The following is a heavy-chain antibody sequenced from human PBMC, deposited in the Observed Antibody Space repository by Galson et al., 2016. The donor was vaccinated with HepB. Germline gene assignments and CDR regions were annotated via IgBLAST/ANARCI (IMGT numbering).Heavy chain of an antibody. J-gene: IGHJ4*02. Sequence: CAISGDSVSGNGAAAWNWFRQSPSGGLEWLGRTYYRSKWYYEYALSVTSRITISPDTSKNQFSLQLNSVTPEDAAVYFCARGTRNAFDYWGQETLVTVSS. D-gene: IGHD1-14*01. CDR1: GDSVSGNGAAA. V-gene: IGHV6-1*01. CDR2: TYYRSKWYY. CDR3: ARGTRNAFDY.